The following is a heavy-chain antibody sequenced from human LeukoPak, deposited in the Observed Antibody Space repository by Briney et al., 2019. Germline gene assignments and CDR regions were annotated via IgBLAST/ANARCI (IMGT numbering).Heavy chain of an antibody. CDR1: GFTFSSYS. J-gene: IGHJ4*02. D-gene: IGHD3-16*02. V-gene: IGHV3-21*01. Sequence: KPGGSLRLSCAASGFTFSSYSMNWVRQAPGKGLEWVSSISSSSSYIYYADSVKGRFTISRDNAKNSLYLQMNSLRAEDTAVYYCARVDDYVWGSYRQGSDYWGQGTLVTVPS. CDR3: ARVDDYVWGSYRQGSDY. CDR2: ISSSSSYI.